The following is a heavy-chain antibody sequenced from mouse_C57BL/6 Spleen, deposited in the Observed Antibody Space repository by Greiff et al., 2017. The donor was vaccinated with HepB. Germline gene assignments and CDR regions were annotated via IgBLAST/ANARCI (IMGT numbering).Heavy chain of an antibody. D-gene: IGHD3-3*01. CDR2: ISYSGST. CDR3: AREGLEYYFDY. V-gene: IGHV3-1*01. J-gene: IGHJ2*01. CDR1: GYSITSGYD. Sequence: VQLKESGPGMVKPSQSLSLTCTVTGYSITSGYDWHWIRHFPGNKLEWMGYISYSGSTNYNPSLKSRISITHDTSKNHFFLKLNSVTTEDTATYYCAREGLEYYFDYWGQGTTLTVSS.